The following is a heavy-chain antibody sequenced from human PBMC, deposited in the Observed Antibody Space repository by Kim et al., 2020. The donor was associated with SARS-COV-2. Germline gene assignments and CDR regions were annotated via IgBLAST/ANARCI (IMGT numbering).Heavy chain of an antibody. Sequence: SETLSLTCTVSGGSLSSSGYSWGWIRQPPGKGLDWIGSFSYTGNTYYNPSLKSRVTISVDTSKNQLSLRLSSVTAADTAMYYCARRRGGAVYYWGQGTLVTVSS. J-gene: IGHJ4*02. V-gene: IGHV4-39*01. CDR1: GGSLSSSGYS. CDR2: FSYTGNT. D-gene: IGHD1-26*01. CDR3: ARRRGGAVYY.